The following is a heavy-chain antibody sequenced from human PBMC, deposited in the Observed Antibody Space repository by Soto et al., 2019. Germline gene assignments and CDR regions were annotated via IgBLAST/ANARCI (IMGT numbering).Heavy chain of an antibody. CDR3: ARDRVESGYPEYFQH. J-gene: IGHJ1*01. CDR1: GFTVSSNY. CDR2: IYSGGST. V-gene: IGHV3-53*01. Sequence: EVQLMESGGGLIQPGGSLRLSCAASGFTVSSNYMSWVRQAPGKGLEWVSVIYSGGSTYYADSVKGRFTISGDNSKNTLYLQMNSLRAEDTAVYYCARDRVESGYPEYFQHWGQGTLVTVSS. D-gene: IGHD3-22*01.